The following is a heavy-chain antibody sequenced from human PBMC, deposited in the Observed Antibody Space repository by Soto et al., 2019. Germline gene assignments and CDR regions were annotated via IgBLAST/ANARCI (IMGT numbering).Heavy chain of an antibody. Sequence: QVQLVESGGGVVQPGRSLRLSCAASGFTFSSYGMHWVRQAPGKGLEWVAVISYDGSNKYYADSVKGRFTISRDNSKNTLYLQMNSLRAEVTAVYYCAKVNYYDSSGYYGYFQHWGQGTLVTVSS. J-gene: IGHJ1*01. CDR1: GFTFSSYG. CDR3: AKVNYYDSSGYYGYFQH. D-gene: IGHD3-22*01. V-gene: IGHV3-30*18. CDR2: ISYDGSNK.